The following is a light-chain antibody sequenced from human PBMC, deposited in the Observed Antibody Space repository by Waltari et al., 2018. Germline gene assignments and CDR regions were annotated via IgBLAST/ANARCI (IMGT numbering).Light chain of an antibody. CDR1: SSDVGGYVH. CDR2: EVN. CDR3: SSYAGSNRV. Sequence: QSALTQPPSASGSLGQSVTISCTGTSSDVGGYVHVSWYQQHPGKAPKVIIYEVNKRPSGVPGRFSGSRSGNTASLTVSGLQAEDEADYYCSSYAGSNRVFGGGTRLTVL. V-gene: IGLV2-8*01. J-gene: IGLJ3*02.